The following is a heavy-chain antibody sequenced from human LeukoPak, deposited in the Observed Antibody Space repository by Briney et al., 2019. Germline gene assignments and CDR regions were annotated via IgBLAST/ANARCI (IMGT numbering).Heavy chain of an antibody. CDR3: VRDRDYAFDF. J-gene: IGHJ3*01. CDR2: SYTDGTI. Sequence: GGSLRLSCAASGFTFSYYSMNWVRQAPGKGLEWISYSYTDGTISYADSVKGRFTISRDNAENSLYLQMNSLRDEDTAVYFCVRDRDYAFDFWGQGTMVTVSS. V-gene: IGHV3-48*02. CDR1: GFTFSYYS.